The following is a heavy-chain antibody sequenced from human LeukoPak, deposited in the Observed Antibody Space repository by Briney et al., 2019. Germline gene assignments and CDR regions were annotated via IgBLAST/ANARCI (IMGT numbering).Heavy chain of an antibody. CDR3: ARDRGLGCTSTSCLGFDY. CDR1: GGSISSYY. Sequence: PSETLSLTCTVSGGSISSYYWSWIRQPPGKGLEWIGYIYYIGSTNYNPSLKSRVTISVDTSKNQFSLKLSSVTAADTAVYYCARDRGLGCTSTSCLGFDYWGQGTLVTVSS. J-gene: IGHJ4*02. D-gene: IGHD2-2*01. CDR2: IYYIGST. V-gene: IGHV4-59*01.